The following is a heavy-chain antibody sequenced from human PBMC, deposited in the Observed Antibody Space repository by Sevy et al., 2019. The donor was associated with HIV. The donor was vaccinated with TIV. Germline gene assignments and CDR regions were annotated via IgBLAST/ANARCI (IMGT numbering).Heavy chain of an antibody. CDR1: GFTFSSYA. CDR3: AKASHYINSPDAFDM. Sequence: GGSLRLSCAASGFTFSSYAMSWVRQAPGKGLEWVSTISGSYGTTYYADSVKGRFTISRDNSKNTLYLQMNSLRAEDTAIYHCAKASHYINSPDAFDMWGQGTMATVSS. J-gene: IGHJ3*02. CDR2: ISGSYGTT. V-gene: IGHV3-23*01. D-gene: IGHD1-1*01.